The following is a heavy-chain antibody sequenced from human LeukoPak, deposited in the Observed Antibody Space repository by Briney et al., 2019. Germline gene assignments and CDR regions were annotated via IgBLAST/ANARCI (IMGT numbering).Heavy chain of an antibody. CDR1: GFTFSSYS. V-gene: IGHV3-48*04. CDR2: ISSSSSTI. Sequence: GGSLRLSCAASGFTFSSYSMNWVRQAPGKGLEWVSYISSSSSTIYYADSVKGRFTISRDTSNMMVYLQMNSLRTEDMAVYYCAKDRAGNSWNFDYWGQGTLVAVSS. D-gene: IGHD6-13*01. CDR3: AKDRAGNSWNFDY. J-gene: IGHJ4*02.